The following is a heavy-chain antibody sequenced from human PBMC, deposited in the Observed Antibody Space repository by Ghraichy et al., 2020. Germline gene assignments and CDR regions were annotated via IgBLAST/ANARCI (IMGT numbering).Heavy chain of an antibody. CDR3: AKPGVGAMITVATHPDF. CDR1: GFTFSYYA. V-gene: IGHV3-23*01. D-gene: IGHD5-12*01. CDR2: IRDNGGSA. Sequence: GGSLRLSCAASGFTFSYYAMIWVRQAPGKGPEWVSAIRDNGGSAYYADSVKGRFTISRDNSKNTLYLQMNSLRAEDTAVYYCAKPGVGAMITVATHPDFWGQGTLVTVTS. J-gene: IGHJ4*02.